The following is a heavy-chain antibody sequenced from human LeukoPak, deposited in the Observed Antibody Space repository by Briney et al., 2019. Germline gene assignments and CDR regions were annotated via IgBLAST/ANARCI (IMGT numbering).Heavy chain of an antibody. D-gene: IGHD3-22*01. CDR2: IRSKANSYAT. CDR3: TRHAHKYYYDSSGYSPPSVD. V-gene: IGHV3-73*01. J-gene: IGHJ4*02. Sequence: GGSLRLSCAASGFTFSGSAMHWVRQASGKGLEWVGRIRSKANSYATAYAASVKGRFTISRDDSKNTAYLQMNSLKTEDTAVYYCTRHAHKYYYDSSGYSPPSVDWGQGTLVTVSS. CDR1: GFTFSGSA.